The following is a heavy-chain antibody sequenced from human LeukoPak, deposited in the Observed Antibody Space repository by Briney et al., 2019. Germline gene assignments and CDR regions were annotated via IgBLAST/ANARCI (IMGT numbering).Heavy chain of an antibody. V-gene: IGHV3-21*01. CDR1: GFTFSDYT. CDR2: IGSVTTYI. CDR3: ARAIAVAGPYYFDY. J-gene: IGHJ4*02. D-gene: IGHD6-19*01. Sequence: GGSLRLSCAASGFTFSDYTMNWVRQAPGKGLEWVSSIGSVTTYIYYADSVKGRLTISRDNAKSSLSLQMNSLRAEDTAVYYCARAIAVAGPYYFDYWGQGTLVTVSS.